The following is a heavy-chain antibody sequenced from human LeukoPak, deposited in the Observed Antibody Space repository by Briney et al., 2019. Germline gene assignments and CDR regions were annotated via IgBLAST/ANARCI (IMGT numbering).Heavy chain of an antibody. J-gene: IGHJ5*02. V-gene: IGHV4-59*01. CDR2: IYYSGST. CDR3: ARGLGLGEVNNGFDP. CDR1: GGSISSYY. D-gene: IGHD3-10*01. Sequence: SETLSLTCTVSGGSISSYYWSWIRQPPGKGLEWIGYIYYSGSTNYNPSLKSRVTISVDTSKNQFSLKLSSVTAADTAVYYCARGLGLGEVNNGFDPWGQGTRVTVS.